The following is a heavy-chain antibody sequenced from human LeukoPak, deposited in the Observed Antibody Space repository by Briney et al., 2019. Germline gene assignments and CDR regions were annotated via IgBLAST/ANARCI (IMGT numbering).Heavy chain of an antibody. CDR2: ISDSGGST. CDR3: ARGNYHAMDV. J-gene: IGHJ6*02. V-gene: IGHV3-23*01. Sequence: PGGSLRLSCAASGFTFNKYAMSWVRQAPGKGLEWVSGISDSGGSTYYADSVKGRFTISRDNAKNTVYLQMNSLRAEDTAVYYCARGNYHAMDVWGQGTTVTVSS. CDR1: GFTFNKYA.